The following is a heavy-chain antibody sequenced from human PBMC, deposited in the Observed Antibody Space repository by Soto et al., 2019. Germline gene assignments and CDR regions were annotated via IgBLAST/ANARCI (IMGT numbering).Heavy chain of an antibody. CDR1: RYSFTRLD. Sequence: GASVKFSCKASRYSFTRLDINWVRQTAGQGLEWMGWMEPSTGRTGYAQKFQGRVTMTRDTSINTAYMELTTLTSDDTAFYYCARGVSAGVDYWGQGTLVTVSS. J-gene: IGHJ4*02. CDR2: MEPSTGRT. CDR3: ARGVSAGVDY. D-gene: IGHD1-26*01. V-gene: IGHV1-8*01.